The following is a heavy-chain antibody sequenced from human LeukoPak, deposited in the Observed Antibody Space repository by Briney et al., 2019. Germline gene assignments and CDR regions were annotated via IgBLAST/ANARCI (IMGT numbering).Heavy chain of an antibody. J-gene: IGHJ3*02. CDR3: AREVGGSAFDI. V-gene: IGHV3-53*04. D-gene: IGHD3-16*01. CDR2: IYSGGST. Sequence: GGSLRLSCAASGVTVSSNYMSWVRQAPGKGLDWVSIIYSGGSTYYADSVKGRFTISRHNSKNTLYLQMNSLRAEDTAVYYCAREVGGSAFDIWGQGTMVTVSS. CDR1: GVTVSSNY.